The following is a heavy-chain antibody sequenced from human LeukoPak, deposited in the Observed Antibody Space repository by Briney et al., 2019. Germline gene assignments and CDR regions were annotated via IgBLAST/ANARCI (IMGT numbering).Heavy chain of an antibody. J-gene: IGHJ5*02. CDR3: ARGERGNWFDP. CDR2: FYYSGST. CDR1: GGSISSYY. V-gene: IGHV4-59*08. D-gene: IGHD3-10*01. Sequence: SETLSLTCTVSGGSISSYYWSWIRQPPGKGLEWTGFFYYSGSTNYNPSLKSRVTISIDTSKNQFSLRLTSVTAADTAVYYCARGERGNWFDPWGQGTLVTVSS.